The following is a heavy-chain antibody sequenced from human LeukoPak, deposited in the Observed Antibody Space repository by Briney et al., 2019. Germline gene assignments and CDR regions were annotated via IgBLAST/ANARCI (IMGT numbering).Heavy chain of an antibody. CDR3: ARDGEYSYGSYDY. CDR2: INHSGST. J-gene: IGHJ4*02. D-gene: IGHD5-18*01. V-gene: IGHV4-34*01. Sequence: PSETLSLTCAVYGGSFSGYYWSWIRQPPGKGLEWIGEINHSGSTNYNPSLKSRVTISVDTSKNQFSLKLSSVTAADTAVYYCARDGEYSYGSYDYWGQGTLVTVSS. CDR1: GGSFSGYY.